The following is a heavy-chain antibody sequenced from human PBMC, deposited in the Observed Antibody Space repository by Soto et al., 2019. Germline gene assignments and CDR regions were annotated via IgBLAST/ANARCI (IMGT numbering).Heavy chain of an antibody. Sequence: SETLSLTCTVSGGSITDYSWVWIRQPAGKGLEWIGRIFSSGSTNYNPSFKGRITMSLDTSKNQFSLKLNSATATDTAVYFCARDQGVVVTADNWFDPWGQGILVTVSS. V-gene: IGHV4-4*07. CDR3: ARDQGVVVTADNWFDP. J-gene: IGHJ5*02. D-gene: IGHD2-21*02. CDR1: GGSITDYS. CDR2: IFSSGST.